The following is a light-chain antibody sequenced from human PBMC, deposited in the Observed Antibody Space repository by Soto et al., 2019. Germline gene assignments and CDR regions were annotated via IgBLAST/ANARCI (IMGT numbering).Light chain of an antibody. V-gene: IGLV1-44*01. CDR3: AAWDGSLNHIL. CDR2: NDN. J-gene: IGLJ2*01. Sequence: QSVLTQPPSASGTPGQGVAISCSGSSSNMGSNTVKWYQHLPATAPTLLIYNDNQRHPGVPDRFFGSKSGTSASLAITGLHAEDEADYYCAAWDGSLNHILFGGGTKLTVL. CDR1: SSNMGSNT.